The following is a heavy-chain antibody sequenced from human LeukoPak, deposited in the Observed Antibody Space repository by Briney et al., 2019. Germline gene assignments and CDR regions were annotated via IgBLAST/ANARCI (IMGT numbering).Heavy chain of an antibody. V-gene: IGHV3-21*04. CDR3: AKGNTYYYDSSGN. CDR1: GFTFSSYS. CDR2: ISSSSSYI. J-gene: IGHJ4*02. D-gene: IGHD3-22*01. Sequence: PGGSLRLSCAASGFTFSSYSMNWVRQAPGKGLEWVSSISSSSSYIYYADSVKGRFTISRDNAKNSLYLQMNSLRAEDTAIYYCAKGNTYYYDSSGNWGQGTLVTVSS.